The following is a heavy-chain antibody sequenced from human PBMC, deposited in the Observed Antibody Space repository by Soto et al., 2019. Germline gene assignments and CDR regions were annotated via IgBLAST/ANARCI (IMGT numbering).Heavy chain of an antibody. V-gene: IGHV3-23*01. CDR2: IKTTCDTT. J-gene: IGHJ4*02. CDR3: TRDVTGDIGADY. Sequence: GGSPRLSCGDSGFAFSNCVMSWVRQAPGKGLEWVSTIKTTCDTTFYADPVKGRFTASRDDSKNTLYLQMNSLRAEDTATYYCTRDVTGDIGADYWGQGTPVTVSS. D-gene: IGHD2-21*02. CDR1: GFAFSNCV.